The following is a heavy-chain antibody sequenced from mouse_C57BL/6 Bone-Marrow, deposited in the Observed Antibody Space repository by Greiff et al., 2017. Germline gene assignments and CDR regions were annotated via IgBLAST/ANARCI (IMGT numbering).Heavy chain of an antibody. CDR3: ARDSNYVFDY. D-gene: IGHD2-5*01. Sequence: EVQLVESGPGLAKPSPSLSLTCSVTGYSITSDYWNWIRQFPGNKLEYMGYISSSGSTYYTPSLKSRISITRDTSKNQYYLLLNSVTTEDTATYYCARDSNYVFDYWGQGTTLTVSS. CDR1: GYSITSDY. J-gene: IGHJ2*01. CDR2: ISSSGST. V-gene: IGHV3-8*01.